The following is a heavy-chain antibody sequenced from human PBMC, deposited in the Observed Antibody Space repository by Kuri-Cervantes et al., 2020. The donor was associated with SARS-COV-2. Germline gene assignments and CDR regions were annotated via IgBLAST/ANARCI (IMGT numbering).Heavy chain of an antibody. J-gene: IGHJ3*02. D-gene: IGHD5-18*01. CDR1: GFTFSSYS. Sequence: GGSLRLSCAASGFTFSSYSMNWVRQAPGKGLEWVSYISSSSSTIYYADSVKGRFTISRDNAKNSLYLQMNSLRAEDTAVYYCARGYSYGYAVLDAFDIWGQGTMVTV. CDR3: ARGYSYGYAVLDAFDI. V-gene: IGHV3-48*01. CDR2: ISSSSSTI.